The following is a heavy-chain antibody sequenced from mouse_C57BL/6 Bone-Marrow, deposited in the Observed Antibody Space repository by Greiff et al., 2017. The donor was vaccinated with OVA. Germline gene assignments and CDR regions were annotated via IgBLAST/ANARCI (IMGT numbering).Heavy chain of an antibody. J-gene: IGHJ2*01. CDR3: TTSLIGDFDY. V-gene: IGHV14-4*01. CDR2: IDPENGDT. CDR1: GFNIKDDY. D-gene: IGHD3-1*01. Sequence: VQLQQSGAELVRPGASVKLSCTASGFNIKDDYMHWVKQRPEQGLEWIGWIDPENGDTEYASKFQGKATITADTYSNTAYLQLSSLTSEDTAVYYCTTSLIGDFDYWGQGTTLTVSS.